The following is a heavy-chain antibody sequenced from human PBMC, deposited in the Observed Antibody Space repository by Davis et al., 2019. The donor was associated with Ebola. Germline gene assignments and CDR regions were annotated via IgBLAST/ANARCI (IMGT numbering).Heavy chain of an antibody. V-gene: IGHV3-48*02. CDR2: ITDSSSVI. D-gene: IGHD2-8*01. J-gene: IGHJ6*02. CDR1: GFNFSTYS. Sequence: GESLKISCAASGFNFSTYSMSWVCQAPGKGLEWLSYITDSSSVIYYADSVNGRFTISRDNAKNSLYLQMNSLRDEDTAVYYCARASPPEYNVWSRNPHYHYFAMDVWGQGTTVTVSS. CDR3: ARASPPEYNVWSRNPHYHYFAMDV.